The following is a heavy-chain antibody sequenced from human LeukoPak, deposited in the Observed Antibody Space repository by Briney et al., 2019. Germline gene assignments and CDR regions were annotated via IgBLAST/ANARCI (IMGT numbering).Heavy chain of an antibody. V-gene: IGHV1-18*01. Sequence: ASVKVSCKASGYTFTSYAISWVRQAPGQGLEWMGWISAYNGDTNYAQKLQGRVTMTTDTSTSTAYMELRNLRSDDTALYYCARSSCRGSYYSDSWGQGTLVTVSS. CDR1: GYTFTSYA. CDR2: ISAYNGDT. D-gene: IGHD1-26*01. CDR3: ARSSCRGSYYSDS. J-gene: IGHJ4*02.